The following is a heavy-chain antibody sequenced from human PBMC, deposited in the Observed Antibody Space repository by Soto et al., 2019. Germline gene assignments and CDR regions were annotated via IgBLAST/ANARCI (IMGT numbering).Heavy chain of an antibody. J-gene: IGHJ5*02. CDR3: ARDTYDYGFDP. D-gene: IGHD5-12*01. Sequence: QVQLVQSGAEVKKPGSSVKVSCKASGGTFSSYTISWVRQAPGQGLEWMGRIIPILGIANYAQKFQGRVTITADKSTSTAYMELSSLRSEDTAVYYCARDTYDYGFDPWGQGTLVTVSS. CDR1: GGTFSSYT. CDR2: IIPILGIA. V-gene: IGHV1-69*08.